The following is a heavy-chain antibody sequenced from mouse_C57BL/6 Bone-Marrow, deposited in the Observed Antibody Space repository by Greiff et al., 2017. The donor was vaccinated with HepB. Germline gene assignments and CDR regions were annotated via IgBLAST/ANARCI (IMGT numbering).Heavy chain of an antibody. CDR2: IDPSDSET. V-gene: IGHV1-52*01. D-gene: IGHD2-5*01. CDR1: GYTFTSYW. Sequence: VQLQQPGAELVRPGSSVKLSCKASGYTFTSYWMHWVKQRPIQGLEWIGNIDPSDSETHYNQKFKDKATLTVDKSSSTAYMQLSSLTSEDSAVYYCASESNYGPPYYFDYWGQGTTLTVSS. J-gene: IGHJ2*01. CDR3: ASESNYGPPYYFDY.